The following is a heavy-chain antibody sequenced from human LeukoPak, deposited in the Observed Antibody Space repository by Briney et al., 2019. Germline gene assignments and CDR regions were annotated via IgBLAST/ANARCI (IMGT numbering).Heavy chain of an antibody. D-gene: IGHD2-15*01. Sequence: PVKVSCKASGGTFSSYAISWVRQAPGQGLEWMGGIIPIFGTANYAQKFQGRVTITADESTSTAYMELSSLRSEDTAVYYCAREEVVAATGYYYYYGMDVWGKGTTVTVSS. CDR3: AREEVVAATGYYYYYGMDV. CDR2: IIPIFGTA. V-gene: IGHV1-69*13. J-gene: IGHJ6*04. CDR1: GGTFSSYA.